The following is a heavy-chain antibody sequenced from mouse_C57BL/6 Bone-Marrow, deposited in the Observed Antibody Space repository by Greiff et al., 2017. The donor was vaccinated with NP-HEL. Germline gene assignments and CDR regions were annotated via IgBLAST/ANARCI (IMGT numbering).Heavy chain of an antibody. J-gene: IGHJ2*01. CDR3: AREEGPRLDY. CDR2: IDPSDSYT. CDR1: GYTFTSYW. D-gene: IGHD3-3*01. V-gene: IGHV1-69*01. Sequence: QVQLQQPGAELVMPGASVKLSCKASGYTFTSYWMHWVKQRPGQGLEWIGEIDPSDSYTNYNQKFKGKSTLTVDKSSSTAYMQLSSLTSEDSAVYYCAREEGPRLDYWGQGTTLTVSS.